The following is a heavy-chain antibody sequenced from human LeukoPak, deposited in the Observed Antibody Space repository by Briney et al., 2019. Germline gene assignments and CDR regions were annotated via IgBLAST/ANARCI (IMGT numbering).Heavy chain of an antibody. D-gene: IGHD3-22*01. J-gene: IGHJ4*02. Sequence: SQTLSLTHTVSGGSISSYYWSWIRQPPGKGLEWIGYIYYTGSTNYNPSLKSRVTISVDTSKNHFALKLTSVTAADAAVYYCARRGYYYDSSHYYYFDYWGRGSLVIVSS. V-gene: IGHV4-59*01. CDR3: ARRGYYYDSSHYYYFDY. CDR1: GGSISSYY. CDR2: IYYTGST.